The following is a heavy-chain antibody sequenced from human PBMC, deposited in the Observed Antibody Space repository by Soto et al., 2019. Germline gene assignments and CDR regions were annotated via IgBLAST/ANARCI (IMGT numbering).Heavy chain of an antibody. V-gene: IGHV3-64*01. J-gene: IGHJ4*02. CDR3: ARGGLYIAVAGRTFDY. CDR2: ISSNEGST. CDR1: GFTFSSYA. Sequence: EVQLVESGGGLVQPGGSLRLSCAASGFTFSSYAMHWVRQAPGKGLEYVSAISSNEGSTYYANSVKGRFTISRDNSKNTLYLPMGSLITEDMAVYYCARGGLYIAVAGRTFDYWGQGTLVTVSS. D-gene: IGHD6-19*01.